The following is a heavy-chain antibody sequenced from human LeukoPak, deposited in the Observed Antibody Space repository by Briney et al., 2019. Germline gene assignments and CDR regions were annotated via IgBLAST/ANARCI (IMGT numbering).Heavy chain of an antibody. CDR2: IYLDGSRA. CDR3: ARDRGYTYGWYIDV. Sequence: GGSLRLSCAVSGFTFSNYWMSWARQSPGKGLEWVANIYLDGSRAYYVDSVKGRFTISRDNAKNSLFLQMNSLSAEDTAVYYCARDRGYTYGWYIDVWGKGTTVTVSS. J-gene: IGHJ6*03. D-gene: IGHD5-18*01. CDR1: GFTFSNYW. V-gene: IGHV3-7*01.